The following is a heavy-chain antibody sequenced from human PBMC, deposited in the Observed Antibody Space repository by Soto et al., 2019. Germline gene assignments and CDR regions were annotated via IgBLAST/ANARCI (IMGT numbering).Heavy chain of an antibody. CDR3: ARDLFPKTQTDDSNYVFLFDY. Sequence: QVQLVQSGAEVKKPGASVKVSCKASGYTFTGYYMHWVRQAPGQGLEWMGWINPNSGGTNYAQKFQGWVTITRHTSISTAYMELSRLRSDDTAVYYCARDLFPKTQTDDSNYVFLFDYWGQGTLVTVSS. J-gene: IGHJ4*02. CDR2: INPNSGGT. CDR1: GYTFTGYY. V-gene: IGHV1-2*04. D-gene: IGHD4-4*01.